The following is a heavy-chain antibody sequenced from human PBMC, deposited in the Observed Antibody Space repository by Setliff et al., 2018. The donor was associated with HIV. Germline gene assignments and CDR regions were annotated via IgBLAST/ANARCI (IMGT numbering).Heavy chain of an antibody. CDR1: GYTFTSYG. D-gene: IGHD3-9*01. CDR2: ISAYNGNT. J-gene: IGHJ2*01. Sequence: ASVKVSCKASGYTFTSYGISWVRQAPGQGLEWMGWISAYNGNTSYAQKLQGRVTMTTDTSTSTAYMELRSLRSGDTAVYYCARELTGYYIGWYFDLWGRGTLVTVS. V-gene: IGHV1-18*01. CDR3: ARELTGYYIGWYFDL.